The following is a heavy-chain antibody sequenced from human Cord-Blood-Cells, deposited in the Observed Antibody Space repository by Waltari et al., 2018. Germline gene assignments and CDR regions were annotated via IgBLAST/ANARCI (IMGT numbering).Heavy chain of an antibody. V-gene: IGHV1-3*01. D-gene: IGHD2-2*01. CDR3: ARGGECSSNSGLNWFDP. J-gene: IGHJ5*02. Sequence: QVQLVPSGAAVTKPWASVTVSCKASGYTFTSSAMHWVRQSPGQRLEWMGWINAGNGNTKYSQKFQGRVTITRDTSASTAYMELSSRRYEDTAVYYCARGGECSSNSGLNWFDPWGQGTLVTGSS. CDR2: INAGNGNT. CDR1: GYTFTSSA.